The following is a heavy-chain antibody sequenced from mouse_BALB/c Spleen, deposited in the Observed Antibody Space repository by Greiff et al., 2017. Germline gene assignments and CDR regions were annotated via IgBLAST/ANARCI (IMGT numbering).Heavy chain of an antibody. D-gene: IGHD2-1*01. CDR1: GFNIKDYY. CDR2: IDPENGDT. CDR3: NAWGGNYCPCDY. J-gene: IGHJ2*01. V-gene: IGHV14-4*02. Sequence: VQLKESGAELVRSGASVKLSCTASGFNIKDYYMHWVKQRPEQGLEWIGWIDPENGDTEYAPKFQGKATMTADTSSNTAYLQLSSLTSEDTAVYYCNAWGGNYCPCDYWGQGTTLTVSS.